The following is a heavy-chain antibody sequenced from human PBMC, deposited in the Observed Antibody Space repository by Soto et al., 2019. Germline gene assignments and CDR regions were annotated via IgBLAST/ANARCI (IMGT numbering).Heavy chain of an antibody. D-gene: IGHD3-10*01. Sequence: QVQLQQWGAGLLKPSETLSLTCAVYGGSFSGYYWTWIRQPPGTGLEWIGEINHSGSTNYNPSLKSRATIPVDTTKNQFSLKLTSVTAEDTAVYYCARDKITALFDYWGQGTLVTVSS. CDR2: INHSGST. J-gene: IGHJ4*02. V-gene: IGHV4-34*01. CDR1: GGSFSGYY. CDR3: ARDKITALFDY.